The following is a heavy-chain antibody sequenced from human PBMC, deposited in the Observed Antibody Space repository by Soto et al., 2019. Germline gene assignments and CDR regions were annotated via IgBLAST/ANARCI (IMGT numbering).Heavy chain of an antibody. J-gene: IGHJ2*01. Sequence: QVQLQQSGPGLVKPSQTLSLSCAISGESVSRNSATWNWIRQSPSRGLEWLGRTYYRSKWYNDYAVSVKSRITINADTSKNQFSLQLNSVTPEDTAVYYCARGSLRGGNWYFDLWGRGTLVTVSS. V-gene: IGHV6-1*01. CDR2: TYYRSKWYN. CDR1: GESVSRNSAT. CDR3: ARGSLRGGNWYFDL. D-gene: IGHD3-16*01.